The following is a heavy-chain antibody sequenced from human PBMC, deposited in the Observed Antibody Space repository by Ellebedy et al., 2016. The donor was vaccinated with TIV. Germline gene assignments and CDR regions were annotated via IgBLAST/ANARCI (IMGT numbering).Heavy chain of an antibody. CDR1: GGSISSNY. Sequence: MPGGSLRLSCTVSGGSISSNYWDWIRQPPGKGLEWIGYIYNSVITNYNPSLKSRLTMSVDTSTRQLSLKLRSVTAADTAVYYCARRYSGSSYHYFDYWGQGTLVIVSS. CDR2: IYNSVIT. J-gene: IGHJ4*02. D-gene: IGHD1-26*01. V-gene: IGHV4-59*08. CDR3: ARRYSGSSYHYFDY.